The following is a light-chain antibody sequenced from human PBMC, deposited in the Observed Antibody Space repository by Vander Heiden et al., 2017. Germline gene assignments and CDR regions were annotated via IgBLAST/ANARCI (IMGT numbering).Light chain of an antibody. Sequence: DIQMTQSPSSLSASVGDRVTITCRASQDISSWLAWYQQKPEKAPKSLIYAASNLQSGVPSRFSGSGSGTDVTLTISSLQPEDFATYYCQQYNSYPLTFGGGTKVEIK. J-gene: IGKJ4*01. V-gene: IGKV1D-16*01. CDR3: QQYNSYPLT. CDR2: AAS. CDR1: QDISSW.